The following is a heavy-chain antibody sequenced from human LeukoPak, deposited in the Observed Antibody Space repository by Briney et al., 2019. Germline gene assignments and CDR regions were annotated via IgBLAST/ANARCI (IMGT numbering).Heavy chain of an antibody. CDR3: ARADDSSGYYTGY. V-gene: IGHV4-59*01. Sequence: SETLSLTCTVSGGSISSYYWSWIRQPPGRGLEWIGYIYYSGSTNYNPSLKSRVTISVDTSKNQFSLKLSSVTAADTAVYYCARADDSSGYYTGYWGQGTLVTVSS. CDR1: GGSISSYY. CDR2: IYYSGST. D-gene: IGHD3-22*01. J-gene: IGHJ4*02.